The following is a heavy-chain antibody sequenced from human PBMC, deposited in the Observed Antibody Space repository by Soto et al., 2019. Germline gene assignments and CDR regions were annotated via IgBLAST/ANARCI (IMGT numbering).Heavy chain of an antibody. Sequence: GGSLRLSCAASGFTFNYYWMTWVRQAPGKGLEWVANVKPDGSATFYADSLKGRFTISRDNAKNSVSLQMDSLRADDTAVYYCARDRERVTVNGGIALGAMEVWGHGTTVTVSS. J-gene: IGHJ6*02. CDR2: VKPDGSAT. D-gene: IGHD3-22*01. CDR1: GFTFNYYW. CDR3: ARDRERVTVNGGIALGAMEV. V-gene: IGHV3-7*03.